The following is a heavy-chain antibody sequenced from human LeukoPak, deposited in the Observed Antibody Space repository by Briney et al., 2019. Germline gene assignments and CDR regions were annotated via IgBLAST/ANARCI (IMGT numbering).Heavy chain of an antibody. CDR2: TYYRSKWYN. V-gene: IGHV6-1*01. J-gene: IGHJ5*02. CDR3: ARSYRIAVASNWFDP. Sequence: SQTLSLTCAISGDSVSSNSAAWNWIRQSPSRGLEWLGRTYYRSKWYNDYAVSVKSRIAINPDTSKNQFSLQLNSVTPEDTAVYYCARSYRIAVASNWFDPWGQGTLVTVSS. D-gene: IGHD6-19*01. CDR1: GDSVSSNSAA.